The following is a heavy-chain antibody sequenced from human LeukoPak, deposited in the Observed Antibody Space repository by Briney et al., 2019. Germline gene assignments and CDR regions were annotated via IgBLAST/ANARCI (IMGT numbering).Heavy chain of an antibody. CDR3: AREAYCGGDCSTFDY. J-gene: IGHJ4*02. D-gene: IGHD2-21*02. V-gene: IGHV3-23*01. CDR2: FSGSGGST. Sequence: GGSLRPSCAASGFTFSSYAMSWVRQAPGKGLECISGFSGSGGSTYYADSVKGRFTISRDNSKNTLYLQMNSLRAEDTAVYYCAREAYCGGDCSTFDYWGQGALVTVSS. CDR1: GFTFSSYA.